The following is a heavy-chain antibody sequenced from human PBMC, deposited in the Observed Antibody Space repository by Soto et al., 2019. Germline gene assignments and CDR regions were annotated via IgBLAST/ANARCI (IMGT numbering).Heavy chain of an antibody. Sequence: GGSLRLSCAASGFTFSSYCMHWVRQAPGKGLEWVAVISYDGSNKYYADSVKGRFTISRDNSKNTLYLQMNSLRAEDTAVYYCAKGYGDYVAFHCDYWGQGTLVTVSS. CDR3: AKGYGDYVAFHCDY. V-gene: IGHV3-30*18. D-gene: IGHD4-17*01. CDR2: ISYDGSNK. J-gene: IGHJ4*02. CDR1: GFTFSSYC.